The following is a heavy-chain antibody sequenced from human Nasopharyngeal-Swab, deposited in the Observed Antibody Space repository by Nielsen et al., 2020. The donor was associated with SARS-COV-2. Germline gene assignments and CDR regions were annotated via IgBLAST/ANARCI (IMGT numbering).Heavy chain of an antibody. CDR2: IYASGDT. CDR1: GFNISSYW. Sequence: GESLKISCAASGFNISSYWMHWVRQAPGKGLVWVSRIYASGDTHTADAVKGRFTISRDSSENTLYLEMNNLTPDDTATYYCAAPLTGLHYWGQGTLVTVSS. D-gene: IGHD1-20*01. J-gene: IGHJ4*02. CDR3: AAPLTGLHY. V-gene: IGHV3-53*01.